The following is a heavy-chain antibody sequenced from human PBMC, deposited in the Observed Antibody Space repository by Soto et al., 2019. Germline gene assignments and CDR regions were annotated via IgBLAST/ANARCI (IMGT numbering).Heavy chain of an antibody. J-gene: IGHJ5*02. CDR3: ATLRYFDWLLPRNWFDP. D-gene: IGHD3-9*01. CDR1: GYTFTSYD. CDR2: MNPNSGNT. Sequence: QVQLAQSGAEVKKPGASVKVSCKASGYTFTSYDINWVRQATGQGLEWMGWMNPNSGNTGYAQKFQGRVTMTRNTCISTAYMELSSLRSEDTAVYYCATLRYFDWLLPRNWFDPWGQGTLVTVSS. V-gene: IGHV1-8*01.